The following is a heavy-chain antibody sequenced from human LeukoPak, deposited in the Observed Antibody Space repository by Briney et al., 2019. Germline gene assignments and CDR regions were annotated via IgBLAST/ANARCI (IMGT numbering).Heavy chain of an antibody. CDR2: ISGGSDST. CDR3: AKKRSSAAAGQIDY. Sequence: GGSLRLSCAASGFTFSSYAMSWVRQAPGKGLEGASTISGGSDSTYYADSVKDRFTFSRDNSKNTLYLQMNSLRAEDTAVYYCAKKRSSAAAGQIDYWGQGTLVTVSS. V-gene: IGHV3-23*01. CDR1: GFTFSSYA. D-gene: IGHD6-13*01. J-gene: IGHJ4*02.